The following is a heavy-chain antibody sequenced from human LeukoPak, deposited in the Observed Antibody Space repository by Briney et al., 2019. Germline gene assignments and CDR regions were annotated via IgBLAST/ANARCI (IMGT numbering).Heavy chain of an antibody. D-gene: IGHD2-21*02. J-gene: IGHJ4*02. V-gene: IGHV4-39*01. CDR1: DGSINSGSFY. Sequence: KPSETLSLTCSASDGSINSGSFYWAWMRQPLGKGLEWIGSVYYSGSTYYNPSLKSRVTISIDMSKNEFSLKLSSVTAADTAIYSCARLVCGGGDCPSHFDYWAQGILVTVSS. CDR2: VYYSGST. CDR3: ARLVCGGGDCPSHFDY.